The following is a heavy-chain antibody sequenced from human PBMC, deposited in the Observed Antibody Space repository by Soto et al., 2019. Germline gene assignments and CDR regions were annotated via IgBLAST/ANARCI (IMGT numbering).Heavy chain of an antibody. D-gene: IGHD6-19*01. CDR3: ARWLGVAGYYYYGMDV. CDR2: IIPILGIA. Sequence: QVQLVQSGAEVKKPGSSVKVSCKASGGTFSSYTISWVRQAPGQGLEWMGRIIPILGIANYAQKFQGRVTITADKSTSTAYMELSSLRSEATAVYYCARWLGVAGYYYYGMDVWGPGTTVTVSS. J-gene: IGHJ6*02. V-gene: IGHV1-69*02. CDR1: GGTFSSYT.